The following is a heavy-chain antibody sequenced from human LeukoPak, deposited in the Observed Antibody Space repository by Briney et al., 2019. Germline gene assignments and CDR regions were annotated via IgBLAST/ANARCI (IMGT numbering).Heavy chain of an antibody. D-gene: IGHD7-27*01. CDR2: SRNKANSYTT. CDR1: GFSVSDYY. CDR3: VRVQTGGPFDI. Sequence: GGSLRLSCATSGFSVSDYYTGCVRQAPGKGLEWVGRSRNKANSYTTDFAATVKGRFTISRDESQKSLYLQMNSLKTEDSAVYCCVRVQTGGPFDIWGPGKMVTVSS. J-gene: IGHJ3*02. V-gene: IGHV3-72*01.